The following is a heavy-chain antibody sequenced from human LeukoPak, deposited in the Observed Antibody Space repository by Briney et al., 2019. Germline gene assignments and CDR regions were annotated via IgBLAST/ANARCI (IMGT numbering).Heavy chain of an antibody. CDR3: AKEHGSIAVADYGMDV. Sequence: GGSLRLSCAASGFTFSSYGMHWVRQAPGKGLEWVAVISYDGSNKYYADSVKGRFTISRDNSKNTLYLQMNSLRAEDTAVYYCAKEHGSIAVADYGMDVWGQGTTVTVSS. D-gene: IGHD6-19*01. V-gene: IGHV3-30*18. J-gene: IGHJ6*02. CDR2: ISYDGSNK. CDR1: GFTFSSYG.